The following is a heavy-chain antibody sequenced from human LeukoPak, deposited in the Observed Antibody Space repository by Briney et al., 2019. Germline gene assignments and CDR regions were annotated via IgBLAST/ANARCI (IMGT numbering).Heavy chain of an antibody. Sequence: GGSLRLSCAASGFTFSSYGMHWVRQAPGRGLEWVAFIRYDGSNKYYADSVKGRFTISRDNSKNTLYLQMNSLRAEDTAVYYCAKGGGYLLEPLYYFDYWGQGTLATVSS. D-gene: IGHD3-22*01. CDR3: AKGGGYLLEPLYYFDY. J-gene: IGHJ4*02. CDR1: GFTFSSYG. CDR2: IRYDGSNK. V-gene: IGHV3-30*02.